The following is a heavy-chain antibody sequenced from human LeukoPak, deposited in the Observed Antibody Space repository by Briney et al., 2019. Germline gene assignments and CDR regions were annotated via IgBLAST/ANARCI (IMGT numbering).Heavy chain of an antibody. CDR3: ARDIRGSRGMDV. Sequence: PGGSLRHSCAASGFTLSDHNMGWIRQAPGKGLEWLSYISPSSSFTMYADSVKGRFTISRDNAWNSLFLQMNSLRTEDTAVYYCARDIRGSRGMDVWGQGTTVTVSS. J-gene: IGHJ6*02. CDR2: ISPSSSFT. CDR1: GFTLSDHN. D-gene: IGHD2-2*01. V-gene: IGHV3-11*05.